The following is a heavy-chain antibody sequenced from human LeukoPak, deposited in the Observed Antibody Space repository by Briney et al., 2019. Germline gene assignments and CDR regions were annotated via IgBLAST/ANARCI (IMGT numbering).Heavy chain of an antibody. D-gene: IGHD3-3*01. Sequence: GRSLRLSCAASGFTFSSFAMHWVRQAPGKGLEWVAVISYDGSNKSYADSVKGRFTISRDNSKNTLYLQMNSLRSEDTAVYYCARDPTFYDFWRVPGGYMDVWGKGTTVTVS. CDR3: ARDPTFYDFWRVPGGYMDV. J-gene: IGHJ6*03. V-gene: IGHV3-30*01. CDR2: ISYDGSNK. CDR1: GFTFSSFA.